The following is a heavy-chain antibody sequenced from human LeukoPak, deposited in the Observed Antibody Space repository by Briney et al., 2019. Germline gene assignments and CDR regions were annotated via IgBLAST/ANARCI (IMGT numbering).Heavy chain of an antibody. CDR1: GGSLSSGGYY. Sequence: SETLSLTCTVSGGSLSSGGYYWRWLRQHPGKGLEWIGYIYYSGSTYYNPSLKSRVIISVDTSKNQFSLKLSSVTAADTAVYYCARDLLVRGPNYYGMDVWGQGTTVTVSS. J-gene: IGHJ6*02. V-gene: IGHV4-31*03. CDR2: IYYSGST. CDR3: ARDLLVRGPNYYGMDV. D-gene: IGHD3-10*01.